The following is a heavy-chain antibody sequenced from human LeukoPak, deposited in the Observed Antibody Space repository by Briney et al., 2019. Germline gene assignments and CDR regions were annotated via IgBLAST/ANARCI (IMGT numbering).Heavy chain of an antibody. Sequence: GRSLRLSCAASGLHFSGTAMSWVRQAPGKGLEWVSAISHDGMNAYYADSVKGRFTISRDNSKKTVSLEMSSLTAADTGVYYCAKDGAQYSSGPECDPRGQGALVTVSP. D-gene: IGHD6-19*01. CDR1: GLHFSGTA. CDR2: ISHDGMNA. CDR3: AKDGAQYSSGPECDP. V-gene: IGHV3-23*01. J-gene: IGHJ5*02.